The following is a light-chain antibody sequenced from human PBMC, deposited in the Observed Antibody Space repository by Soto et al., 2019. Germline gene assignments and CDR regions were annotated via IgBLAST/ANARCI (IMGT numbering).Light chain of an antibody. J-gene: IGLJ3*02. Sequence: QSALTQPAWVSGSAGQSITISCSGTMRDVGAYNLVSLYQQHPGTAPKLIIYEVRNRPSGISSRFSGSRSGNTASLTISGLQSEDEGDYYCSAYTARSTLVFGGGTKVTVL. CDR3: SAYTARSTLV. V-gene: IGLV2-14*01. CDR1: MRDVGAYNL. CDR2: EVR.